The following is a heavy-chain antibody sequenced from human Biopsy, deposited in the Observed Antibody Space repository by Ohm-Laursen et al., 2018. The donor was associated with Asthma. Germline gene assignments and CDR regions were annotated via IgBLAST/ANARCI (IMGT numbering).Heavy chain of an antibody. Sequence: VSSVKVSCKASGGTFSSNSINWVRQAPGQGLGWMGRIIPIFGPTNYAQKFQGRVTISADDSTSTAYMELSSLSSEDTALYYCARGPEYVRSSGALDYWGQGTLVTVSS. CDR3: ARGPEYVRSSGALDY. J-gene: IGHJ4*02. CDR1: GGTFSSNS. D-gene: IGHD2-2*01. CDR2: IIPIFGPT. V-gene: IGHV1-69*15.